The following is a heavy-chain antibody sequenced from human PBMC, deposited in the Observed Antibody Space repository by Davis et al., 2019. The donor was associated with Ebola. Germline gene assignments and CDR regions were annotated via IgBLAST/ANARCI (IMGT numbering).Heavy chain of an antibody. Sequence: PSETLSLTCAVYGGSFSGYYLSWIRQPPGKGLEWIGEINHSGSTNYNPSLKSRVTISVDTSKNQFSLKLSSVTAADTAVYYCAYGSYGVGSFDYWGQGTLVTVSS. J-gene: IGHJ4*02. CDR1: GGSFSGYY. D-gene: IGHD1-26*01. CDR2: INHSGST. V-gene: IGHV4-34*01. CDR3: AYGSYGVGSFDY.